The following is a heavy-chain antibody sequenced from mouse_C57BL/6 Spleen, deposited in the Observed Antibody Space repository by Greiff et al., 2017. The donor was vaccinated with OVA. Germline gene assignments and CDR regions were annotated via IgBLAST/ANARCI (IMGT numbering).Heavy chain of an antibody. D-gene: IGHD1-1*01. CDR3: TRGITRYFDV. V-gene: IGHV14-4*01. J-gene: IGHJ1*03. CDR1: GFNIKDDY. CDR2: IDPENGDT. Sequence: VQLQQSGAELVRPGASVKLSCTASGFNIKDDYMHWVKQRPEPGLEWIGWIDPENGDTEYASKFQGKATITADTSSNTAYLQLSSLTSEDTAVYYCTRGITRYFDVWGTGTTVTVSS.